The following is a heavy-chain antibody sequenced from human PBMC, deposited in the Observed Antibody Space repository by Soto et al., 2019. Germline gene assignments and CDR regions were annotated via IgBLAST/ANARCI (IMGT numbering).Heavy chain of an antibody. D-gene: IGHD3-10*01. CDR1: GFTFSSYG. J-gene: IGHJ6*02. Sequence: QVQLVESGGGVVQPGRSLRLSCAASGFTFSSYGMHWVRQAPGKGLEWVAVISYDGSNKYYADSVKGRFTISRDNSKNTLYLRMNSLRAEDTAVYYCAKEYYYGSGSYYYYYGMDVWGQGTTVTVSS. CDR2: ISYDGSNK. V-gene: IGHV3-30*18. CDR3: AKEYYYGSGSYYYYYGMDV.